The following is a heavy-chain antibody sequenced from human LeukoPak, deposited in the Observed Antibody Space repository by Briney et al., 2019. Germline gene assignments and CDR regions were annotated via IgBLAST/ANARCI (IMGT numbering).Heavy chain of an antibody. Sequence: GGSLRLSCAVSGCTFSDYAMSWVRQAPGKGLEWVLGISFSGRSTNYADSVKGRFIISRDNSNNTLYLQMNSLRAEDTAVYYCAKGSGYYYDSSGYYSLDYWGQGTLVTVSS. CDR1: GCTFSDYA. CDR2: ISFSGRST. J-gene: IGHJ4*02. CDR3: AKGSGYYYDSSGYYSLDY. V-gene: IGHV3-23*01. D-gene: IGHD3-22*01.